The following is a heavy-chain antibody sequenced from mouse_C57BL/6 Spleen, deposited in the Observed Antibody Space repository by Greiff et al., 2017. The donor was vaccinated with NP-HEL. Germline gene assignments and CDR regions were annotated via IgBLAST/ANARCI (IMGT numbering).Heavy chain of an antibody. CDR2: INPGSGGT. J-gene: IGHJ1*03. D-gene: IGHD1-1*01. CDR3: ARTTDWYFDV. V-gene: IGHV1-54*01. CDR1: GYAFTNYL. Sequence: QLQQSGAELVRPGTSVKVSCKASGYAFTNYLIEWVKQRPGQGLEWIGVINPGSGGTNYNEKFKGKATLTADNSSSTAYMQLSSLTSEDSAVYFCARTTDWYFDVWGTGTTVTVSS.